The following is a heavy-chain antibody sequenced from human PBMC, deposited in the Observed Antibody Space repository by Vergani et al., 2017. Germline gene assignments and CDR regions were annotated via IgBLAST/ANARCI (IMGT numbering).Heavy chain of an antibody. V-gene: IGHV3-33*06. Sequence: VQLLESGGGLVQPGGSLRLSCAASGFTFSSYGMHWVRQAPGKGLEWVAVIWYDGSNKYYADSVKGRFTISRDNSKNTLYLQMNSLRAEDTAVYYCAKAIAVAGGGYYYYYYGMDVWGQGTTVTVSS. J-gene: IGHJ6*02. CDR3: AKAIAVAGGGYYYYYYGMDV. CDR2: IWYDGSNK. D-gene: IGHD6-19*01. CDR1: GFTFSSYG.